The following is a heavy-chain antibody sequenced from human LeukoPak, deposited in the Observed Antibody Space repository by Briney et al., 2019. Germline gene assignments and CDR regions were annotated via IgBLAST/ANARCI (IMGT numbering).Heavy chain of an antibody. CDR1: GYTFTTYT. Sequence: ASVKVSCEASGYTFTTYTLNWVRQAPGQGLEWMGWINTNTGNPTYAQGFTGRFVFSLDTSVSTAYPQVSSLKAEDTAVYYCARDRRHIYSSGWLVDLWGQGTLVTVSS. V-gene: IGHV7-4-1*02. J-gene: IGHJ4*02. CDR2: INTNTGNP. D-gene: IGHD6-19*01. CDR3: ARDRRHIYSSGWLVDL.